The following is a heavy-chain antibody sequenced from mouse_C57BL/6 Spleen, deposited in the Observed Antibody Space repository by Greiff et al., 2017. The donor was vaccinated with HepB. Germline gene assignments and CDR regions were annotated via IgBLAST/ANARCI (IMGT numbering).Heavy chain of an antibody. J-gene: IGHJ4*01. Sequence: EVKVVESGGGLVKPGGSLKLSRAASGFTFSSYAMSWVRQTPEKRLEWVATISDGGSYTYYPDNVKGRFTISRDNAKNNLYLQMSHLKSEDTAMYYCARDGGLGGYYAMDYWGQGTSVTVSS. D-gene: IGHD2-2*01. V-gene: IGHV5-4*01. CDR2: ISDGGSYT. CDR1: GFTFSSYA. CDR3: ARDGGLGGYYAMDY.